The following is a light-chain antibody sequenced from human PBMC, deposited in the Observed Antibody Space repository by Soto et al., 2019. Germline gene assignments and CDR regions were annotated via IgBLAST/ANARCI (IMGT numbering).Light chain of an antibody. CDR1: QSVSSSY. V-gene: IGKV3-20*01. J-gene: IGKJ1*01. Sequence: EIVLTQSPGTLSLSPGERATLSCRSSQSVSSSYLAWYQQKPGQAPRLLIYDVSSRATGIPDRFSGSGSGTDFTLNISRLEPEDLAVYYCQQYGSSPTFGQGTKVEIK. CDR2: DVS. CDR3: QQYGSSPT.